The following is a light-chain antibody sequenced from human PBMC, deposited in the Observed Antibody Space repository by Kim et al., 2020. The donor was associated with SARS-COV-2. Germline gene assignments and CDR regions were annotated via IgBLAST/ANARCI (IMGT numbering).Light chain of an antibody. CDR3: VTWDNSLRAV. V-gene: IGLV1-51*01. J-gene: IGLJ2*01. CDR2: DND. CDR1: SSIIGNNY. Sequence: GQTTTISCSGSSSIIGNNYVSWYQQLPGTAPRLLIYDNDKRPSEIPDRFSGSKSGTSATLGITGLQAGDEAEYHCVTWDNSLRAVFGGGTQLTVL.